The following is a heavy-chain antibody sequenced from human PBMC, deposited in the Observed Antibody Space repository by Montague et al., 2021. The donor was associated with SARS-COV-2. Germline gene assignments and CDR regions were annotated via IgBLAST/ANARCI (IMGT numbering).Heavy chain of an antibody. CDR2: VYRTGGT. D-gene: IGHD5-12*01. V-gene: IGHV4-4*02. CDR3: GRTGAYDHFDY. CDR1: GGSVNSTNW. J-gene: IGHJ4*02. Sequence: SETLSLTCTVSGGSVNSTNWWSWVRQPPGKGLEWIAEVYRTGGTMFNPSFRSRVTLSIDRSKNLFSLNLNSVTVADTAVYYCGRTGAYDHFDYWGPGTLVIVSS.